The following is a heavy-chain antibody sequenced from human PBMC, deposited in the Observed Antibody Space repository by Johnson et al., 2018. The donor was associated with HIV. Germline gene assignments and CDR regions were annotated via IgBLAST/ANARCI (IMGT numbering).Heavy chain of an antibody. CDR2: ISSNGGST. CDR1: GFIFSTYA. J-gene: IGHJ3*02. V-gene: IGHV3-64*01. D-gene: IGHD1-1*01. CDR3: ACLDSAMRAFDI. Sequence: VQLVESGGGVVQPGRSLRLSCAASGFIFSTYAMYWVRQAPGKGLEYVSAISSNGGSTYYANSVKGRFTISRDNSKNTLYLQMNSLRAEDTAVYYCACLDSAMRAFDIWGQGTMVTVSS.